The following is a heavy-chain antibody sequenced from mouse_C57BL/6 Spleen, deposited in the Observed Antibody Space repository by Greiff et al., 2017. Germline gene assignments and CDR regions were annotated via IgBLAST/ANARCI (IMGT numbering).Heavy chain of an antibody. J-gene: IGHJ4*01. CDR2: IYPGDGDT. CDR3: ARGRDGGAMDY. D-gene: IGHD3-3*01. V-gene: IGHV1-80*01. CDR1: GYAFSSYW. Sequence: VQLQQSGAELVKPGASVKISCKASGYAFSSYWMNWVKQRPGKGLEWIGQIYPGDGDTNYNGKFKGKATLTADKSSSTAYMQLSSLTSEDSAVYFCARGRDGGAMDYWGQGTSVTVSS.